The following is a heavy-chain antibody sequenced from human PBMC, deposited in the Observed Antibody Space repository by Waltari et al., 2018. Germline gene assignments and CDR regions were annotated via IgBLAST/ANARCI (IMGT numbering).Heavy chain of an antibody. Sequence: QVQLQESGPGLVKPSETLSLTCTVSGGSISSYYWSWIRQPPGKGLEWIWYIYYSGSTNYNPSLKSRVTISVDTSKNQFSLKLSSVTAADTAVYYCARGQLKWDYWGQGTLVTVSS. D-gene: IGHD1-26*01. CDR1: GGSISSYY. CDR2: IYYSGST. CDR3: ARGQLKWDY. V-gene: IGHV4-59*01. J-gene: IGHJ4*02.